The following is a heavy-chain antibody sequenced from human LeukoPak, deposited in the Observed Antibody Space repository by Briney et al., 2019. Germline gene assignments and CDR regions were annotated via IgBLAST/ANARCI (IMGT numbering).Heavy chain of an antibody. V-gene: IGHV4-59*08. D-gene: IGHD5-24*01. CDR1: GGSISSDY. J-gene: IGHJ4*02. CDR3: ARLASKDGYKWYFDN. Sequence: SETLSLTCTVSGGSISSDYWGWIRQTPGKGLGWIGFMDYSGSSSYNPSLRSRLTISLDTPKNQFSLKLTSVTAADTAVYYCARLASKDGYKWYFDNWGQGTLVTVSS. CDR2: MDYSGSS.